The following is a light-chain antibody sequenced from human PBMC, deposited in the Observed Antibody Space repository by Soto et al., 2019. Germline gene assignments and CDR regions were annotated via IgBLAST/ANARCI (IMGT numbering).Light chain of an antibody. CDR1: QTVSSK. CDR3: QQYGSSPRT. V-gene: IGKV3-20*01. Sequence: EIVLKQSPGNLSLSPGERATLSCRASQTVSSKLAWYQHKPGQAPGLLIYDASSRATGIPDRFSGSGSGTDFTLTISRLEPEDFAIYYCQQYGSSPRTFGQGTRLEIK. J-gene: IGKJ5*01. CDR2: DAS.